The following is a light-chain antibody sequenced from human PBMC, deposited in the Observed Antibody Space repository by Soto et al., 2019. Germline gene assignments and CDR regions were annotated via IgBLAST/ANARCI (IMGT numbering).Light chain of an antibody. CDR1: QSVSSSY. CDR2: GAA. J-gene: IGKJ2*01. Sequence: IVLTQSPGTLSLSPGERATLSCRASQSVSSSYLAWYQQKPCQAPRLLIFGAASMATRIPDRFSRSGSGTDVTLTISRLVLQDFAVYYCRQYGSSSYPFGQGTKLQI. V-gene: IGKV3-20*01. CDR3: RQYGSSSYP.